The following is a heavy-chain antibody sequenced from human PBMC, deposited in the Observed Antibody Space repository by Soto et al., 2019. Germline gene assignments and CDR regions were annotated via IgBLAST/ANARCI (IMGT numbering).Heavy chain of an antibody. CDR3: ARDRPRERLEWFSPNPNWFDP. D-gene: IGHD3-3*01. CDR1: GGTFSSYA. Sequence: SVKVSCKASGGTFSSYAISWVRQAPGQGLEWMGGISAIFGKTNYAQKLQGRVTMTADKSTSTAYMELRSLRSDDTAVYYCARDRPRERLEWFSPNPNWFDPWGQGTLVTVS. J-gene: IGHJ5*02. CDR2: ISAIFGKT. V-gene: IGHV1-69*06.